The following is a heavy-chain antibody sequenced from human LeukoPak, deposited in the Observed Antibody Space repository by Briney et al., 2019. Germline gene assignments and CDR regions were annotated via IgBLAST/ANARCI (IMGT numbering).Heavy chain of an antibody. CDR2: MNPNSGNT. Sequence: GASVKVSCKASGYTFTSYDINWVRQATGQGLEWMGWMNPNSGNTGYAQKFQGRVTITRNTSISTAYMELSSLRSEDTAVYYCAXXRGFRVCSGGSCYPVGYMDVWGKGTTVTVSS. V-gene: IGHV1-8*01. CDR3: AXXRGFRVCSGGSCYPVGYMDV. D-gene: IGHD2-15*01. CDR1: GYTFTSYD. J-gene: IGHJ6*03.